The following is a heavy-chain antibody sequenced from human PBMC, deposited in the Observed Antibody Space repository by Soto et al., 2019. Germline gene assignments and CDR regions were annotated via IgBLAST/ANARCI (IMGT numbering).Heavy chain of an antibody. J-gene: IGHJ4*02. CDR3: AKDHEGDYDYVWGPGGPYFDY. D-gene: IGHD3-16*01. V-gene: IGHV3-23*01. Sequence: KGLEWVPAISGSGGSTYYADSVNGRFTISMDNSKNTLYLQMNSLRAEDTAVYYCAKDHEGDYDYVWGPGGPYFDYLGQGTLVTVSS. CDR2: ISGSGGST.